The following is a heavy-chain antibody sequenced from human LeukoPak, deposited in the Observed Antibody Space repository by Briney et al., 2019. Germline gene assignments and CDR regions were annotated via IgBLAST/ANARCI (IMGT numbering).Heavy chain of an antibody. CDR3: ARRVSIAAAGTGGYYYYMDV. J-gene: IGHJ6*03. CDR2: IYYSGST. CDR1: GGSISSYY. Sequence: SETLSLTCTVSGGSISSYYWSWIRQPPGKGLEWIGYIYYSGSTNYNPSLKSRVTISVDTSKNQFSLKLSSVTAADTAVYYCARRVSIAAAGTGGYYYYMDVWGKGTTVTVSS. V-gene: IGHV4-59*01. D-gene: IGHD6-13*01.